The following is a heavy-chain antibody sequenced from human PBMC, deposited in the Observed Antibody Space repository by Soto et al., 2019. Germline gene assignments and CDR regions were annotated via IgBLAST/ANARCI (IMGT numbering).Heavy chain of an antibody. J-gene: IGHJ4*02. D-gene: IGHD6-13*01. V-gene: IGHV4-59*08. CDR2: IYYSGST. Sequence: PSETLSLTCTVSGGSIRSYYWSWIRQPPGKGLEWIGYIYYSGSTNYNPSLKSRVTISVDTSKNQFSLKLSSVTAADTAVYYCARHDRAADYWGQGTLVTVSS. CDR1: GGSIRSYY. CDR3: ARHDRAADY.